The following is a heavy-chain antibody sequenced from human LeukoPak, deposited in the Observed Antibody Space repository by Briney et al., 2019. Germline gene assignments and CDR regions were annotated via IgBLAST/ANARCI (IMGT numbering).Heavy chain of an antibody. J-gene: IGHJ4*02. CDR1: GDSVTSGDYY. Sequence: SETLSLTCSVSGDSVTSGDYYWSWIRQPAGKGLDWIGRIYTGVTTNYNPSLKSRVTISVDTSKNQFSLKLSSVTAADTAVYYCARGAITIFGVVTLDYWGQGTLVTVSS. CDR3: ARGAITIFGVVTLDY. V-gene: IGHV4-61*02. D-gene: IGHD3-3*01. CDR2: IYTGVTT.